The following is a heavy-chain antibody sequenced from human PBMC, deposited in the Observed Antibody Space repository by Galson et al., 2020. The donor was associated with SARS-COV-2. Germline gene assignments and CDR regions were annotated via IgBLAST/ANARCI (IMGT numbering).Heavy chain of an antibody. CDR3: ANPHSSSTF. CDR1: EFIFSDYG. CDR2: ISYDGIKI. Sequence: GGSLRLSCAASEFIFSDYGMHWVRQAPGKGLEWVAAISYDGIKIYYADSVRGRFTISRDNSKNTLYLQLNSLRPEDTAVYDFANPHSSSTFWGQGTQVTVSS. D-gene: IGHD6-6*01. V-gene: IGHV3-30*18. J-gene: IGHJ4*02.